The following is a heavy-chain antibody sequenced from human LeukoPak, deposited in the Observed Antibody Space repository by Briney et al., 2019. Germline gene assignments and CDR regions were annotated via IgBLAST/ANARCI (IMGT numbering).Heavy chain of an antibody. Sequence: PGRSLRLSCVASGFTFDDYAVHWVRQAPGKGLEWVAGINWNSVSAVYADSLKGRLTISRDNAKNSLFLQMNSLKTEDTAFYYCAKGARSSSGHTTDWGQGILVTVSS. CDR3: AKGARSSSGHTTD. CDR2: INWNSVSA. J-gene: IGHJ4*02. V-gene: IGHV3-9*01. D-gene: IGHD3-22*01. CDR1: GFTFDDYA.